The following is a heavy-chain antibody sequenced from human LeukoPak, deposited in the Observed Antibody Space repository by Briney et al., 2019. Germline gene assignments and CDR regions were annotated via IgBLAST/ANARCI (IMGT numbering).Heavy chain of an antibody. D-gene: IGHD2-2*01. Sequence: ASETLSLTCTVSGGSISSSSYYWGWIRQPPGKGLEWIGSIYYSGSTFYNPSLKSPVTISVDTSKNQFSLKLSSVTAADTAVYYCARQPVVPAAYYYMDVWGKGTTVTVSS. CDR1: GGSISSSSYY. V-gene: IGHV4-39*01. J-gene: IGHJ6*03. CDR2: IYYSGST. CDR3: ARQPVVPAAYYYMDV.